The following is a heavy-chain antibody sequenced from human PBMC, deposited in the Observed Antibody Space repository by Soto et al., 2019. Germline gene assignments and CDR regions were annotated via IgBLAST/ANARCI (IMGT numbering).Heavy chain of an antibody. D-gene: IGHD3-3*01. J-gene: IGHJ6*02. Sequence: ASVKVACKTSGYTFTIYAMHWVRQAKGQGLEWMGWMNPNSGNTGYAQKFQGRVTMTRNTSISTAYMELSSLRSEDTAVYYCARVYYDFWSGYFGADYYYYGMDVWGQGTTVTVSS. CDR3: ARVYYDFWSGYFGADYYYYGMDV. CDR1: GYTFTIYA. CDR2: MNPNSGNT. V-gene: IGHV1-8*02.